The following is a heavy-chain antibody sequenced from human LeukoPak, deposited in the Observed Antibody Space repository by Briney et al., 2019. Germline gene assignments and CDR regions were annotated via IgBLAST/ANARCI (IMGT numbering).Heavy chain of an antibody. CDR1: GFTLGDYA. CDR2: IRSKAYGGTT. Sequence: GGSLRLSCTASGFTLGDYAMSWVRQAPGKGLEWVGFIRSKAYGGTTEYAASVKGRFTISRDDSKSIAYLQMNSLKTEDTAVYYCTREASYSSGWYRLYYYYMDVWGKGTTVTISS. CDR3: TREASYSSGWYRLYYYYMDV. D-gene: IGHD6-19*01. V-gene: IGHV3-49*04. J-gene: IGHJ6*03.